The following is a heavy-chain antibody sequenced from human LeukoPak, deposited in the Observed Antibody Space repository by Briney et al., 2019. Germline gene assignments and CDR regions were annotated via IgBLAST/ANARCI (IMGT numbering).Heavy chain of an antibody. CDR1: GFTFTSSA. CDR2: IVVGSGNI. CDR3: AVVETYYYDSSGYLY. Sequence: SVKVSCKASGFTFTSSAMQWVRQARGQRLEWIGWIVVGSGNINYAQKFQERVTITRDMSTSTAYMELSSLRPEDTAVYYCAVVETYYYDSSGYLYWGQGTLVTVSS. D-gene: IGHD3-22*01. J-gene: IGHJ4*02. V-gene: IGHV1-58*02.